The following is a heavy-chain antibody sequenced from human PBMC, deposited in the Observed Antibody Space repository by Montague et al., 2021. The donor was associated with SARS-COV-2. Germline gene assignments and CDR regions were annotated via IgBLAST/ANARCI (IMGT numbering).Heavy chain of an antibody. CDR1: GFSLSTSGMC. CDR3: ARTSIAAAGTAIDY. V-gene: IGHV2-70*11. Sequence: VKPTQTLTLTCTFSGFSLSTSGMCVSWIRQPPGKALEWLARIDXDYDKYYSTSLKTRLTISKDTSKNQVVLTMTNMDPVDTATYYCARTSIAAAGTAIDYWGQGTLVTVSS. CDR2: IDXDYDK. D-gene: IGHD6-13*01. J-gene: IGHJ4*02.